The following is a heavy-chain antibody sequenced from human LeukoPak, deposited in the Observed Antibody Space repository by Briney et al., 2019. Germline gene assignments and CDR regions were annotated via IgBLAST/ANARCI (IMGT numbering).Heavy chain of an antibody. CDR3: AKVPLSAGGWYEY. CDR2: ISGSGGST. D-gene: IGHD6-19*01. Sequence: PGGSLRLSCAASGFTFSSYAMSWVRQALGKGLEWVSAISGSGGSTYYADSVKGRFTISRDNSKNTLYLQMNSLRAEDTAFYYCAKVPLSAGGWYEYWGQGTLVTVSS. V-gene: IGHV3-23*01. J-gene: IGHJ4*02. CDR1: GFTFSSYA.